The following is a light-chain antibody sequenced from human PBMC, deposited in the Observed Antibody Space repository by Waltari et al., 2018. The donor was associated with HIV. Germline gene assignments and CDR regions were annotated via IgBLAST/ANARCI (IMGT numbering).Light chain of an antibody. V-gene: IGLV2-11*01. CDR1: SSDIGGYIY. Sequence: QSALTQPRSVSGSPGQSATISCTGNSSDIGGYIYVSGYQQYPGSAPTLLIYDVTKRPSGVPARFCASKSDTSASLTISVLQADDEAEYCCPADAGIYSVVFGGGTTLTVL. J-gene: IGLJ2*01. CDR3: PADAGIYSVV. CDR2: DVT.